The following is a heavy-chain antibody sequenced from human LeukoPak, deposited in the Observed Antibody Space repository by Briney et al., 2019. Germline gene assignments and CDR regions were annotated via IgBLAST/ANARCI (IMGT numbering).Heavy chain of an antibody. D-gene: IGHD2-2*01. CDR1: GYTFNSYY. J-gene: IGHJ4*02. CDR2: IYPGDPNT. Sequence: GESLKISCKGSGYTFNSYYIAWVRQMPGRGLEWMGMIYPGDPNTRYSPSFEGQVTISIDRSIGTAYLQWSSLKASDTAMYYCASGRRSYQLLSDSWGQGTLVTVSS. CDR3: ASGRRSYQLLSDS. V-gene: IGHV5-51*01.